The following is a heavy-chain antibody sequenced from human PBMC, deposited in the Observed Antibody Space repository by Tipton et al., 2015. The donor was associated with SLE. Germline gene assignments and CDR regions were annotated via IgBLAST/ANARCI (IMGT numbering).Heavy chain of an antibody. Sequence: SLRLSCATSGFTFSGYGMHWVRPAPGKGLDWVAFISDDGSHTYYAGSVRGRFTISRDNSETTLYLQMSRLTDEDTAVYYCARVPTAVYWYFDLWGRGTLVTVSS. J-gene: IGHJ2*01. CDR1: GFTFSGYG. D-gene: IGHD1-1*01. V-gene: IGHV3-30*03. CDR3: ARVPTAVYWYFDL. CDR2: ISDDGSHT.